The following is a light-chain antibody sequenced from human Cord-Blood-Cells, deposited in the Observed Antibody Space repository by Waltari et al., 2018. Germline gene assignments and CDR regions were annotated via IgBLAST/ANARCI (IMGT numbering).Light chain of an antibody. J-gene: IGKJ1*01. CDR3: QQSYSTPRT. CDR1: QSISSY. V-gene: IGKV1-39*01. CDR2: AAS. Sequence: DIQMTQSPSSLSASVGDRVTITCRASQSISSYLNWYQQKPGKAPKLLIYAASSLQSGVPSMCRGSGSGTDFTLTISSLQPEDFATYYCQQSYSTPRTFGQGTKVEIK.